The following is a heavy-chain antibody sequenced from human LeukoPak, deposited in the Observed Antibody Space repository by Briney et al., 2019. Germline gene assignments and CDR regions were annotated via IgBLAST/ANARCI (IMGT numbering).Heavy chain of an antibody. J-gene: IGHJ4*02. CDR3: ARRLGGSGWFDY. V-gene: IGHV4-30-4*01. D-gene: IGHD6-25*01. CDR2: IYYSGST. Sequence: SQTLSLTCTVSGGSISSGDYYWSWIRQPPGKGLEWIGYIYYSGSTYYNPSLKSRVTISVDTSKKQFSLKLSSVTAADTAVYYCARRLGGSGWFDYWGQGALVTVSS. CDR1: GGSISSGDYY.